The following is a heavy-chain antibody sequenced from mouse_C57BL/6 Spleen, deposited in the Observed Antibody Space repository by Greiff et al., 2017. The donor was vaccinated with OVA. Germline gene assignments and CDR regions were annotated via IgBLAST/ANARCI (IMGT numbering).Heavy chain of an antibody. CDR3: ARREDYAMDY. CDR1: GFTFSDYG. Sequence: EVKLVESGGGLVKPGGSLKLSCAASGFTFSDYGMHWVRQAPEKGLEWVAYISSGSSTIYYADTVKGRFTIARDNAKNTLFLQMTRLRSEDTAMYYCARREDYAMDYWGQGTSVTVSS. V-gene: IGHV5-17*01. CDR2: ISSGSSTI. J-gene: IGHJ4*01.